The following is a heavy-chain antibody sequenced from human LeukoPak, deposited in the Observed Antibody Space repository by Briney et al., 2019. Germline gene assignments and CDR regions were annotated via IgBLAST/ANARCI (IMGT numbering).Heavy chain of an antibody. CDR2: IYYSGST. V-gene: IGHV4-39*01. D-gene: IGHD2-2*01. Sequence: PSETLSLTCTVSGGSISSSTYYWGWIRRPPGKGLEWIGSIYYSGSTYYNPSLKSRVTISVDTSKNQFSLKLSSVTAADTAVYYCARLGEGCSRTSCPYFDYWGQGTLVTVSS. CDR1: GGSISSSTYY. J-gene: IGHJ4*02. CDR3: ARLGEGCSRTSCPYFDY.